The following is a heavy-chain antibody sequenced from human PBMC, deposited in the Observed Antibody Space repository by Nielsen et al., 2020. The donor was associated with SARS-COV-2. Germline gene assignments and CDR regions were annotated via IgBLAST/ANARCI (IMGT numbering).Heavy chain of an antibody. CDR3: ARGDQWDLPSYFED. D-gene: IGHD1-26*01. V-gene: IGHV3-23*01. J-gene: IGHJ4*02. Sequence: GESLKISCAASGFTLSSYAMSWVRQAPGKGLEWVSGISDSGGSTNYADSVKGRFTISRDNAKNSLDLQMNSLRDEDTAVYYCARGDQWDLPSYFEDWGQGTLITVSS. CDR1: GFTLSSYA. CDR2: ISDSGGST.